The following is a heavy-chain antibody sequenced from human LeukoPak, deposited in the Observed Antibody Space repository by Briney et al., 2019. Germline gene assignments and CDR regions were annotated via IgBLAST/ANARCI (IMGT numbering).Heavy chain of an antibody. CDR2: IYYSGST. CDR3: ARGDVDSEIGYYFDY. J-gene: IGHJ4*02. Sequence: SETLSLTCTVSGGSISSGGYYWSWIRQHPGKGLEWIGYIYYSGSTYYNPSLKSRVTISVDTSKNQFSLKLSSVTAADTAVYYCARGDVDSEIGYYFDYWGQGTLVTASS. D-gene: IGHD2-21*02. CDR1: GGSISSGGYY. V-gene: IGHV4-31*03.